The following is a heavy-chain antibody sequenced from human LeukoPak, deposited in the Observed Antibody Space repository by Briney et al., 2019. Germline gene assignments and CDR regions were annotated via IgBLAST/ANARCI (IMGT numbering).Heavy chain of an antibody. CDR1: GYTLTELS. V-gene: IGHV1-24*01. Sequence: ASVKVSCKVSGYTLTELSMHWVRQAPGKGLEWMGGFDPEDDEIIYAQGFQSRVTMTEDASTDTAYMELRSLRSGDTAVYHCATETGNFYFYSWGQGTLVTVSS. J-gene: IGHJ4*02. CDR3: ATETGNFYFYS. CDR2: FDPEDDEI. D-gene: IGHD1-7*01.